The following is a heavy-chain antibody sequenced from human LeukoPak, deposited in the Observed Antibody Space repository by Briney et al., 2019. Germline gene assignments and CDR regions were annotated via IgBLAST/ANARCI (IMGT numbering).Heavy chain of an antibody. CDR1: GLTVSSTY. V-gene: IGHV3-21*01. CDR2: ISSSSRYI. CDR3: ARDSRDGYNLDY. Sequence: GGSLRLSCAASGLTVSSTYMSWVRQAPGKGLEWVSSISSSSRYIYYADSVKGRFTISRDNAKNSLYLQMNSLRAEDTAVYYCARDSRDGYNLDYWGQGTLVTVSS. D-gene: IGHD5-24*01. J-gene: IGHJ4*02.